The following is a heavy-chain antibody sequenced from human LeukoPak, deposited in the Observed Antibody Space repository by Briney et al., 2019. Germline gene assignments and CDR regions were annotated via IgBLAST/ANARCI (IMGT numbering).Heavy chain of an antibody. Sequence: GASVKVSCKASGYTFTSYGISWVRQAPGQGLEWMGWISAYNGNTNYAQKLQGRVTMTRNTSISTAYMELSSLRSEDTAVYYCARGRDSSGRTIHPHIDYWGQGTLVTVSS. D-gene: IGHD3-22*01. CDR1: GYTFTSYG. CDR3: ARGRDSSGRTIHPHIDY. V-gene: IGHV1-18*01. CDR2: ISAYNGNT. J-gene: IGHJ4*02.